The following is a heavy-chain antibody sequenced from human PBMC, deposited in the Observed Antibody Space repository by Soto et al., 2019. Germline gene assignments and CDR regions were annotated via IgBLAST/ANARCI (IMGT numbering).Heavy chain of an antibody. CDR2: IYSSGST. CDR1: GGSISSYY. J-gene: IGHJ4*02. V-gene: IGHV4-4*07. CDR3: ARSRTSDTSNYYYYFDY. D-gene: IGHD3-22*01. Sequence: SETLSLTCTVSGGSISSYYWNWVQQPAGEGLEWIGRIYSSGSTNYNPSLKSRVTMSVDTSKNQFSLKLTSVTAADTAVYYCARSRTSDTSNYYYYFDYWGQGALVTVSS.